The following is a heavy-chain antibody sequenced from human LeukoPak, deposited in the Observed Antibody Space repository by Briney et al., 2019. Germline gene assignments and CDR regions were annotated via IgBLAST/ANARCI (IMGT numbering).Heavy chain of an antibody. D-gene: IGHD3-22*01. V-gene: IGHV3-7*01. CDR3: ARAGYYYDSSGYYYYFDY. J-gene: IGHJ4*02. Sequence: PGGSLRLSCAASGFTFSSYWMSWVRQAPGKGLGWVANIKQDGSEKYYVDSVKGRFTISRDNAKNSLYLQMNSLRAEDTAVYYCARAGYYYDSSGYYYYFDYWGQGTLVTVSS. CDR2: IKQDGSEK. CDR1: GFTFSSYW.